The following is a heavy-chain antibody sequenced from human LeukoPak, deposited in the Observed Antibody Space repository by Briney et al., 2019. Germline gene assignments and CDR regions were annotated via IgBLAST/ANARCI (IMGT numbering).Heavy chain of an antibody. V-gene: IGHV3-30*03. D-gene: IGHD5-18*01. CDR1: GFTFSSYG. J-gene: IGHJ4*02. Sequence: PGRSLRLSCAASGFTFSSYGMHWVRQAPGKGLEWVAVISYDGSNKYYADSVKGRFTISRDNSKDTLYLQMNSLRDEDTAVYCCARGYSYPYFDYWGQGTLVTVSS. CDR2: ISYDGSNK. CDR3: ARGYSYPYFDY.